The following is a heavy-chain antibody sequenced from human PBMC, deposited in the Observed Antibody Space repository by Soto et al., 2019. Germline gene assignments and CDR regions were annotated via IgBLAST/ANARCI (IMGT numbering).Heavy chain of an antibody. D-gene: IGHD2-2*01. Sequence: GGSLRLSCAASGFTFNTYSMNWVRKAPGKGLEWVSFISSRNSFIYYADSVRGRFTISRDNAKNSVFLQMNSLRVEDTAVYYCARDPAGSTRPYYYGMDVWGQGTTVTVSS. V-gene: IGHV3-21*01. CDR1: GFTFNTYS. CDR2: ISSRNSFI. CDR3: ARDPAGSTRPYYYGMDV. J-gene: IGHJ6*02.